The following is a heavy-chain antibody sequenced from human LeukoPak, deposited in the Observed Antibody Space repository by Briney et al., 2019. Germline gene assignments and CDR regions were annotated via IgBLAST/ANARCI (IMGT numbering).Heavy chain of an antibody. CDR1: GFTVSSTY. D-gene: IGHD6-13*01. J-gene: IGHJ4*02. V-gene: IGHV3-66*01. Sequence: GGSLRLSCAASGFTVSSTYMSWVRQAPGKGLEWVSVIYSGGSTDYADSVKGRFTMSRDNSKNTLYLQMNSLRAEDTAVYYCARDPRIAAGVTMWGQGTLVTVSS. CDR3: ARDPRIAAGVTM. CDR2: IYSGGST.